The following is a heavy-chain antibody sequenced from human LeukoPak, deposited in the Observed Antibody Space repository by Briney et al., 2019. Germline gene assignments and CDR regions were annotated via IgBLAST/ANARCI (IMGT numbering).Heavy chain of an antibody. CDR3: ARDAKYYYGSRTYFFFEY. CDR1: GGSFSTYY. J-gene: IGHJ4*02. Sequence: ASETLSLTCTVSGGSFSTYYWSWIRQPAGKGLEWIGHIYTSGTTNYNPSLKSRVTMSIDTSKNQFSLKLSSVTAADTAIYYCARDAKYYYGSRTYFFFEYWGQGILLTVSS. CDR2: IYTSGTT. V-gene: IGHV4-4*07. D-gene: IGHD3-10*01.